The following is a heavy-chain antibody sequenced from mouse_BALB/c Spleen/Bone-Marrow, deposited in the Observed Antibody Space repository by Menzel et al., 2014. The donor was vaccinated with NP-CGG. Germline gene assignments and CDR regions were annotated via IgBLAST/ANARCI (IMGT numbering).Heavy chain of an antibody. CDR3: TTLARSDFDY. CDR1: GYTFSNYW. D-gene: IGHD3-1*01. CDR2: IYPGNSDT. V-gene: IGHV1-5*01. J-gene: IGHJ2*01. Sequence: VQLQQPGTVLARPGAAVKMSCKASGYTFSNYWMHWVKQRPGQGLEWIGTIYPGNSDTTYNQKFKGKAKLTAVTSTSTAYIELSSMTKEDSAVYYCTTLARSDFDYWGQGTTLTVSS.